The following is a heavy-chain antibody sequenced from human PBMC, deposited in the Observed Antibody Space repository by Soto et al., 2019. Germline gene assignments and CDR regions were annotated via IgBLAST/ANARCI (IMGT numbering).Heavy chain of an antibody. V-gene: IGHV3-30*18. J-gene: IGHJ6*02. CDR2: ISYDGSNK. Sequence: QVQLVESGGGVVQPGRSLRLSCAASGFTFSSYGMHWVRQAPGKGLEWVAVISYDGSNKYYADSVKGRFTISRDNSKNTLHLLMNSLRAEDTAVYYCANDGAMVTGVYYYYGTDVWGQGTTFTVSS. CDR1: GFTFSSYG. D-gene: IGHD5-18*01. CDR3: ANDGAMVTGVYYYYGTDV.